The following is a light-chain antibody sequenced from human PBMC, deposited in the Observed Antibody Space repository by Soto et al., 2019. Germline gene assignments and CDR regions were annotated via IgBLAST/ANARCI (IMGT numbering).Light chain of an antibody. CDR1: SSNIGAGYD. CDR3: QSYDSSLSGPVV. J-gene: IGLJ2*01. Sequence: QPVLTQPPSVSGAPGQRVTISCNGSSSNIGAGYDVHWYQQLPGTAPKLLIYGNSNRPSGVPDRFSGSKSGTSASLAITGLQAEEEADYYCQSYDSSLSGPVVFGGGTKLTVL. CDR2: GNS. V-gene: IGLV1-40*01.